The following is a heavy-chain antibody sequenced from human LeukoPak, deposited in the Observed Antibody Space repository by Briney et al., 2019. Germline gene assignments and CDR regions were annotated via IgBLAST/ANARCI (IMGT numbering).Heavy chain of an antibody. Sequence: ASVKVSCKASGYTFTGYYMHWVRQAPGQGLEWMGWINPNSGGTNYAQKFQGRVTMTRDTSISTAYMELNRLRSDDTAVYYCARDKGLRLGELSYGFDYWGQGTLVTVSS. CDR3: ARDKGLRLGELSYGFDY. J-gene: IGHJ4*02. CDR2: INPNSGGT. V-gene: IGHV1-2*02. CDR1: GYTFTGYY. D-gene: IGHD3-16*02.